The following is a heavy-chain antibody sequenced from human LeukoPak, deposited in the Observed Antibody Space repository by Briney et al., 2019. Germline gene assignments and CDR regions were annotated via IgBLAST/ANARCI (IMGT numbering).Heavy chain of an antibody. D-gene: IGHD3-9*01. V-gene: IGHV1-2*06. CDR1: GYTFTGYY. CDR3: AIKYYDILTGYEGGFDY. J-gene: IGHJ4*02. Sequence: ASVKVSCKASGYTFTGYYMHWVRQAPGQGLEWMGRINPNSGGTNYAQKFQGRVTITRNTSISTAYMELSSLRSEDTAVYYCAIKYYDILTGYEGGFDYWGQGTLVTVSS. CDR2: INPNSGGT.